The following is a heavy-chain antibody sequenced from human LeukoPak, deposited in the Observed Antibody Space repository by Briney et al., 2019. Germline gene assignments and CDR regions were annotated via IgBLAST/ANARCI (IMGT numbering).Heavy chain of an antibody. Sequence: ASVKVSCKASGYTFTGYYMHWVRQAPGQGLEWMGWINPNSGGTNYAQKFQGRVTMTRDTSISTAYMELSRLRSDDTAVYYCARGGIEPIAARSWDWFDPWGQGTLVTVSS. J-gene: IGHJ5*02. D-gene: IGHD6-6*01. CDR1: GYTFTGYY. V-gene: IGHV1-2*02. CDR2: INPNSGGT. CDR3: ARGGIEPIAARSWDWFDP.